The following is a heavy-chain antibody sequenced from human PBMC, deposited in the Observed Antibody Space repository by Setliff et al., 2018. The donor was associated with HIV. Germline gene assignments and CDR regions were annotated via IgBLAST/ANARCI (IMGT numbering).Heavy chain of an antibody. J-gene: IGHJ4*02. CDR1: GGSISSYY. Sequence: SETLSLTCTVSGGSISSYYWSWIRLPPGKGLEWIGTIYYNGNTNYNPSLKSRVTILVDTSKKLFSLKLSSVTPAATAVYYCARGIDNFWSGYVRWGQGTLVTVSS. CDR2: IYYNGNT. D-gene: IGHD3-3*01. V-gene: IGHV4-59*01. CDR3: ARGIDNFWSGYVR.